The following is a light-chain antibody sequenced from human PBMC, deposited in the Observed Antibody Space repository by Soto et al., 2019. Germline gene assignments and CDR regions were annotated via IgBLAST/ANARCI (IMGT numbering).Light chain of an antibody. Sequence: EIVLTQSPGTLSLSPGERATLSCRASQSGSSSYLGWYQQKPGQAPRLLIYGASSRATGIPDRFSGSGSGTDFTLTISRLQPEDYAVYYWQQYGSLPLTFGGGTKVEIK. J-gene: IGKJ4*01. CDR3: QQYGSLPLT. V-gene: IGKV3-20*01. CDR2: GAS. CDR1: QSGSSSY.